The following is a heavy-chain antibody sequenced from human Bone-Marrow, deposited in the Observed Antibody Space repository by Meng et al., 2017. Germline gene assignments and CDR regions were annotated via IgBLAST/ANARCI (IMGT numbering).Heavy chain of an antibody. CDR1: GGSISSYY. D-gene: IGHD1-26*01. CDR3: ARDVTCKYGVGADDAFDI. CDR2: IYYSGST. J-gene: IGHJ3*02. Sequence: SETLSLTCTVSGGSISSYYWSWIRQPPGKGLEWIGYIYYSGSTNYNPSLKSRVTISVDTSKNQFSLKLSSVTAADTAVYYCARDVTCKYGVGADDAFDIWGKGTRVTVSS. V-gene: IGHV4-59*01.